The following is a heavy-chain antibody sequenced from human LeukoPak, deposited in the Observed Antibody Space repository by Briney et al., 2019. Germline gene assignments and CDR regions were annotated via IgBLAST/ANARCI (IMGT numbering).Heavy chain of an antibody. V-gene: IGHV3-23*01. CDR1: GFSLSTYG. CDR2: ITGTGGST. J-gene: IGHJ4*02. Sequence: GASLRLSCAASGFSLSTYGVSWVRQPPGKGLEWVSGITGTGGSTYYADPVKGRFTVSRDTSKNTLYLQMNSLRAEDTAIYYCAKDHGTAVAGFYYWGQGTLVTVSS. D-gene: IGHD6-19*01. CDR3: AKDHGTAVAGFYY.